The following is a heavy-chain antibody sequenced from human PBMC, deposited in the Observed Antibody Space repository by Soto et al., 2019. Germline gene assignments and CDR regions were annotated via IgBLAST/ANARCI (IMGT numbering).Heavy chain of an antibody. Sequence: EVQLVESGGGLVKPGGSLRLSCAASRLTFSSYSMNWVRQAPGKGLEWVSSISSSSYIYYADSVKGRFAISRDNATNSLYLQMNSLRAEDTAVYYCARDHCSSTSCYSPWGQGTLVTVSS. CDR2: ISSSSYI. D-gene: IGHD2-2*01. J-gene: IGHJ4*02. CDR1: RLTFSSYS. V-gene: IGHV3-21*01. CDR3: ARDHCSSTSCYSP.